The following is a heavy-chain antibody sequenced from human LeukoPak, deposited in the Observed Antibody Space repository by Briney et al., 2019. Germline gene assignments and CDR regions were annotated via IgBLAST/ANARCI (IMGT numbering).Heavy chain of an antibody. V-gene: IGHV3-7*04. CDR1: GFTFSSYW. CDR3: VRGEPSIAVAAVDY. CDR2: IKQDGSEK. D-gene: IGHD6-19*01. Sequence: PGGSLRLSCAASGFTFSSYWMSWVRHAPGKGLAWVANIKQDGSEKYYVDSVKGRFTISRDNAKNSLYLQMNSLRAEDTAVYYCVRGEPSIAVAAVDYWGQGTLVTVSS. J-gene: IGHJ4*02.